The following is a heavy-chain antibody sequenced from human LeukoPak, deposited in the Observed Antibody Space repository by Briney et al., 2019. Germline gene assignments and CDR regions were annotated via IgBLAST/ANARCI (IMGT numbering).Heavy chain of an antibody. D-gene: IGHD2-15*01. Sequence: PGRSLRLSCAASGFTFSSYAMHWVRQAPGKGLEWVAVISYDGSNKYYADSVKGRFTISRDNSKNTLYLQMNSLRAEGTAVYYCARVMQKTYRDYYYYGMDVWGQGTTVTVSS. CDR1: GFTFSSYA. J-gene: IGHJ6*02. CDR3: ARVMQKTYRDYYYYGMDV. V-gene: IGHV3-30-3*01. CDR2: ISYDGSNK.